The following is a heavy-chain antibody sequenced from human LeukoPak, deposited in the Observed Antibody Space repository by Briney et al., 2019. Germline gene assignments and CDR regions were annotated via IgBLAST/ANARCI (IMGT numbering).Heavy chain of an antibody. V-gene: IGHV3-11*01. Sequence: GGSLRLSCAASGFSSSDYYMSWIRQPPGEGLEWVSYISSSGSTIYYADSVKGRFTISRDNAKNSLYLQMNSLRAEDTAVYYCVRESGYSFDYWGQGSLVTVSS. CDR2: ISSSGSTI. CDR1: GFSSSDYY. J-gene: IGHJ4*02. CDR3: VRESGYSFDY. D-gene: IGHD3-3*01.